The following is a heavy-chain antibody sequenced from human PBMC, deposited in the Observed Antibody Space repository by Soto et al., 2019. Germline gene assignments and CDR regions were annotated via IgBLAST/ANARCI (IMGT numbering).Heavy chain of an antibody. CDR1: GFTFSSYA. CDR3: AKVQPQPYCSSVSCPFDY. D-gene: IGHD2-2*01. J-gene: IGHJ4*02. CDR2: IDYTGGYS. Sequence: QLLESGGGLVQPGGSLRLSCAASGFTFSSYAMNWVRQAPGKGLEWVSTIDYTGGYSYYADSVKGRFTISRDNSQKTLDLQMNSLRAEDTAIYYCAKVQPQPYCSSVSCPFDYWGQGTLVTVSS. V-gene: IGHV3-23*01.